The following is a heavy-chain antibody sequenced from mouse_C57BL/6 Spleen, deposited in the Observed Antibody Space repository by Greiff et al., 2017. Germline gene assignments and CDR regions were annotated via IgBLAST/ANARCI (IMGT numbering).Heavy chain of an antibody. V-gene: IGHV1-19*01. CDR1: GYTFTDYY. CDR2: INPYNGGT. Sequence: VQLQQSGPVLVKPGASVKMSCKASGYTFTDYYMNWVKQSHGKSLEWIGVINPYNGGTSYNQKFKGKATLTVDKSSSTAYMELNSLTAEDSAVYFCARAGDGNSYPAYWGQGTLVTVSA. CDR3: ARAGDGNSYPAY. D-gene: IGHD1-1*01. J-gene: IGHJ3*01.